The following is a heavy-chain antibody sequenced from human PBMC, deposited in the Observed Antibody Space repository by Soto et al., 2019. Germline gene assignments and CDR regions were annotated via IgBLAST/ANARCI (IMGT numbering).Heavy chain of an antibody. J-gene: IGHJ4*02. V-gene: IGHV3-33*01. CDR1: GFTFSSYG. Sequence: QVQLVESGGGVVQPGRSLRLSCAASGFTFSSYGMHWVRQAPGKGLEWVAVIWYDGSNKYYADSVKGRFTISRDNSKNTLYLQMNSLRAEDTAVYYCAREVYDSSGYCLDYWGQGTLVTVSS. CDR2: IWYDGSNK. CDR3: AREVYDSSGYCLDY. D-gene: IGHD3-22*01.